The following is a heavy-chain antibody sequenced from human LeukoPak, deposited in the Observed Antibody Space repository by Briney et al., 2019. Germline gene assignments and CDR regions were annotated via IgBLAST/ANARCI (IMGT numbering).Heavy chain of an antibody. V-gene: IGHV1-46*01. D-gene: IGHD6-13*01. CDR2: INPSGGST. J-gene: IGHJ6*02. CDR1: GYTFTSYY. Sequence: ASVKVSCKASGYTFTSYYMHWVRQAPGQGLEWMGIINPSGGSTSYAQKFRGRVTMTRDTSTSTVYMELSSLRSEDTAVYYCARSRAARVPYYYYGMDVWGQGTTVTVSS. CDR3: ARSRAARVPYYYYGMDV.